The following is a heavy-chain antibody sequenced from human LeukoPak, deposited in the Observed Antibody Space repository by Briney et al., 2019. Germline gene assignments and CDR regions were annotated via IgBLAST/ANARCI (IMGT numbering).Heavy chain of an antibody. CDR3: ARDFFGFGELFH. J-gene: IGHJ4*02. CDR2: INPNSGGT. D-gene: IGHD3-10*01. Sequence: ASVKVSCKASGYTFTGYYMHWLRQAPGQGLEWMGWINPNSGGTNYAQKFQGRVTMTRDTSISTAYMELSRLRSDDTAVYYCARDFFGFGELFHWGQGTLVTVSS. CDR1: GYTFTGYY. V-gene: IGHV1-2*02.